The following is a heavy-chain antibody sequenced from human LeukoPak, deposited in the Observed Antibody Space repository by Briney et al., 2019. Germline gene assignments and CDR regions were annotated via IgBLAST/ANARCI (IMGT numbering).Heavy chain of an antibody. CDR1: GDSISSNNW. CDR3: TRSGVGASGFDY. D-gene: IGHD1-26*01. Sequence: HSETLSLTCAVSGDSISSNNWWSWVRQSPGKGLEWIGEIYHSGSSNYNPSLKSRVTISVDESKNQFFLDLNSVTAADTAVYYCTRSGVGASGFDYWGQGTLVTVSS. J-gene: IGHJ4*02. V-gene: IGHV4-4*02. CDR2: IYHSGSS.